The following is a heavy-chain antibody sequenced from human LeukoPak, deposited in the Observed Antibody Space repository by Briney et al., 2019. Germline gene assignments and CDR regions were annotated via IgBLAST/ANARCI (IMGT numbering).Heavy chain of an antibody. CDR2: INQDGSQK. J-gene: IGHJ4*02. Sequence: PGGSLILSCAGSGFTFSSHWIGWVRQAPGKGLEWVAHINQDGSQKYYVDSVEGRFAISRDNAKNSLYLQMNSLRAEDTAIYYCARWRSQQPEFDLWGQGTLATISS. V-gene: IGHV3-7*01. CDR3: ARWRSQQPEFDL. D-gene: IGHD3-3*01. CDR1: GFTFSSHW.